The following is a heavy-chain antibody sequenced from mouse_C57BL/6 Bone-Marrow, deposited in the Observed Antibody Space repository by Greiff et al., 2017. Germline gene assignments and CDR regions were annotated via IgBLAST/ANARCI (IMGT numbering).Heavy chain of an antibody. V-gene: IGHV1-74*01. D-gene: IGHD1-1*01. CDR1: GYTFTSYW. Sequence: QVQLQPGAALVKPGASVKVSCKASGYTFTSYWMHWVKQRPGQGLEWSGRIHPSDSDTNYNQKFKGKATLTVDKSSSTAYMQLSSLTSEDSAVYYCAIPTVVGGGAMDYWGQGTSVTVSS. CDR3: AIPTVVGGGAMDY. CDR2: IHPSDSDT. J-gene: IGHJ4*01.